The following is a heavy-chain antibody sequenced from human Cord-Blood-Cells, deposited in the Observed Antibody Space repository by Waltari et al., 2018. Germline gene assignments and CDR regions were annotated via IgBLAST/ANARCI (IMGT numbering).Heavy chain of an antibody. CDR2: ISSSSSNI. D-gene: IGHD6-6*01. CDR3: ARERLAIAARRNAFDI. CDR1: GFTFSSYS. J-gene: IGHJ3*02. Sequence: EVQLVESGGGLVQPGGSLRLSCAASGFTFSSYSMNWVRQAPGKGLEWVSYISSSSSNIYYADSVKGRFTISRDNAKNSLYLQMNSLRDEDTAVYYCARERLAIAARRNAFDIWGQGTMVTVSS. V-gene: IGHV3-48*02.